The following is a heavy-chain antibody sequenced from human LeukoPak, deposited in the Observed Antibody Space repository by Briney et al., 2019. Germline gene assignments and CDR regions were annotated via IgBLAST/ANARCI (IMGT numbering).Heavy chain of an antibody. CDR2: IYYSGST. Sequence: SETLSLTCTVSGGSISSSSYYWGWIRQPPGKGLEWIGYIYYSGSTNYNPSLKSRVTISVDTSKNQFSLKLSSVTAADTAVYYCARPMDYSFDLWGQGTLVTVSS. D-gene: IGHD4-11*01. CDR1: GGSISSSSYY. CDR3: ARPMDYSFDL. V-gene: IGHV4-61*05. J-gene: IGHJ5*02.